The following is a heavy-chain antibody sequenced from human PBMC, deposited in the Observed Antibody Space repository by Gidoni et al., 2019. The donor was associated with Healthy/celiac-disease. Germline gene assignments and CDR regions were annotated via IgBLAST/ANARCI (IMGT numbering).Heavy chain of an antibody. D-gene: IGHD2-2*01. V-gene: IGHV1-69*01. Sequence: QVQLVQSGAEVQKPGSSVKFSCKASAGTFSSSAISWVRQAPGQGLEWMGGIITICGKANYAQKFQGRVKITADESTSTAYMELSSLRSEDTAVYYRATAPHCSSTSCYYYYYYMDVWGKGTTVTVSS. CDR1: AGTFSSSA. CDR2: IITICGKA. CDR3: ATAPHCSSTSCYYYYYYMDV. J-gene: IGHJ6*03.